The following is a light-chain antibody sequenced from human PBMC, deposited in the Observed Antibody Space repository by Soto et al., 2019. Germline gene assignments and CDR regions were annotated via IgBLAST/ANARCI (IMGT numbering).Light chain of an antibody. CDR1: QTVASNY. CDR3: QQYTNSRWT. Sequence: ETVLTQSPGTLSLSPGERVTLSCRASQTVASNYFAWYQQRPGQAPRLLMNGASTRATGVPDGFSGSGSGTDFTLTISRLEPEDFAVYYCQQYTNSRWTFGQGTKVDIK. J-gene: IGKJ1*01. V-gene: IGKV3-20*01. CDR2: GAS.